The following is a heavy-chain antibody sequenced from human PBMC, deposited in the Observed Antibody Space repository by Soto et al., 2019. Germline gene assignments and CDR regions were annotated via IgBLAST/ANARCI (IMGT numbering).Heavy chain of an antibody. J-gene: IGHJ4*02. D-gene: IGHD3-3*01. Sequence: GGSLRLSCAASGFTFSSYSMKWVRQAPGKGLEWVPCISSNSRTMFYADSVKGRFTISRDNAKNSLYLQMSSLRDEDTAVYYCARALWTYWGQGAMVTVYS. CDR2: ISSNSRTM. V-gene: IGHV3-48*02. CDR3: ARALWTY. CDR1: GFTFSSYS.